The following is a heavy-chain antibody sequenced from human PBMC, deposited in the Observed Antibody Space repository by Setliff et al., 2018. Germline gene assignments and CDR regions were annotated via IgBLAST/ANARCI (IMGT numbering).Heavy chain of an antibody. Sequence: SETLSLTCTVSGGSISSGSYYWSWIRQPAGKGLEWIGHIYSSGSTNYNPSLKSRVTISVDRSKNQFSLKLSSVIAADTAVYYCTREASVDFWSGYPYYYYMDVWGKGTTVTVSS. CDR1: GGSISSGSYY. V-gene: IGHV4-61*09. CDR3: TREASVDFWSGYPYYYYMDV. CDR2: IYSSGST. J-gene: IGHJ6*03. D-gene: IGHD3-3*01.